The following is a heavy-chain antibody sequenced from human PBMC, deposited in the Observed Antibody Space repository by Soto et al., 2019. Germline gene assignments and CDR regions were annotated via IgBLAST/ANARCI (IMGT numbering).Heavy chain of an antibody. CDR3: VILGCYYQSFVP. Sequence: SSETLSLTCAVYGGSFSGYYWTWIRQPPGTGLEWIGEINHSGSTNYNPSLKSRFTISVDTSKNQFSLKLTSVTASDKAVYYCVILGCYYQSFVPWGQGTLVTVSS. J-gene: IGHJ5*02. CDR1: GGSFSGYY. V-gene: IGHV4-34*01. CDR2: INHSGST. D-gene: IGHD3-22*01.